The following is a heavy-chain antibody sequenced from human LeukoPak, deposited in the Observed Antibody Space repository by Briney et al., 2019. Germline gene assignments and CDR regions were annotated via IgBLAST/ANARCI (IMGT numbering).Heavy chain of an antibody. J-gene: IGHJ4*02. CDR3: AKGSRNSLGAPFDY. Sequence: PGGSLRLSCAASGFTFSSYAMSWVRQAPGRGLEWVSAISGGGGSTYYADSVKGRFTISRDNSKNTLYLQMNSLRAEDTAVYYCAKGSRNSLGAPFDYWGQGTLVTVSS. V-gene: IGHV3-23*01. CDR1: GFTFSSYA. D-gene: IGHD1-26*01. CDR2: ISGGGGST.